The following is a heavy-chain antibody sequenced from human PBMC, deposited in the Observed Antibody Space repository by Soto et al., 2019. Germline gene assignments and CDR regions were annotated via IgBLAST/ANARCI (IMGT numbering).Heavy chain of an antibody. D-gene: IGHD3-9*01. CDR2: INAGNGNT. V-gene: IGHV1-3*01. Sequence: ASVKVSCKASGYTFTSYAMHSVRQAPGQRLEWMGWINAGNGNTKYSQKFQGRVTITRDTSASTAYMELSSLRSEDTAVYYCARGIRILTGQPEIYDAFDIWGQGTMVTVSS. CDR1: GYTFTSYA. J-gene: IGHJ3*02. CDR3: ARGIRILTGQPEIYDAFDI.